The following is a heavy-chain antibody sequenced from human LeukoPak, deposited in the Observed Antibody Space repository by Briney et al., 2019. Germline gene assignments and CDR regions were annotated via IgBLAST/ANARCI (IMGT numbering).Heavy chain of an antibody. CDR2: TYYRWRWDT. V-gene: IGHV6-1*01. CDR3: ARDYEYYSESSGYYDWLDP. CDR1: GDSVSINSAA. D-gene: IGHD3-22*01. J-gene: IGHJ5*02. Sequence: SPTLSLTFACSGDSVSINSAAWIWLRQSPARGLEWLGSTYYRWRWDTVYAESVKGRIIIDRDTSKNNFSLQLNSLTPEDTAVYYCARDYEYYSESSGYYDWLDPGGREPWSSSPQ.